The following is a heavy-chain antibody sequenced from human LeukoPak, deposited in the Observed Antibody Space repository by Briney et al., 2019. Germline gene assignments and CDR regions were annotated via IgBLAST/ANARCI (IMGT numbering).Heavy chain of an antibody. CDR3: ARYRYGGPADY. Sequence: SETLSLTCAVSGYAIRTGYYWGWLRQPPGKELEWIGSVYHGGSTYYTPSLKSRVTISVDTSKNHFSLSLNSVTVADTAVYYRARYRYGGPADYWGQGTLVTVSS. J-gene: IGHJ4*02. D-gene: IGHD3-16*02. V-gene: IGHV4-38-2*01. CDR1: GYAIRTGYY. CDR2: VYHGGST.